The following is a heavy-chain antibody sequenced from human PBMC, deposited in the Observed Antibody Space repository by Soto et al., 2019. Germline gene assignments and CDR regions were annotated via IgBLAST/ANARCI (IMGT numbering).Heavy chain of an antibody. V-gene: IGHV4-39*01. CDR1: GDSISNSRFY. CDR2: IYHTGNA. CDR3: ARDFFDSSDYTTNWFDP. D-gene: IGHD3-22*01. Sequence: SETLSLTCSVSGDSISNSRFYWAWIRQPPGEGLEWIGSIYHTGNAYYNPSLKSRVTISVDTSKNQFSLKLTSVTAADAALYYCARDFFDSSDYTTNWFDPWGRGTLVTVSS. J-gene: IGHJ5*02.